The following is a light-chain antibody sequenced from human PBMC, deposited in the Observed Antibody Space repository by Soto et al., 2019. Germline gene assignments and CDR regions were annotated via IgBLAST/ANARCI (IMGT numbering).Light chain of an antibody. V-gene: IGKV1-5*03. CDR2: KAS. CDR1: QSIGRW. J-gene: IGKJ2*01. CDR3: QQYNSFHT. Sequence: DIQMTQSPSTLSASVGDRVTITCRASQSIGRWLAWYQQKPGKAPKLLIYKASSLESGVPSRFSGDGSGTEFTLTISSLQPDDFATYYCQQYNSFHTFGQGTKLEIK.